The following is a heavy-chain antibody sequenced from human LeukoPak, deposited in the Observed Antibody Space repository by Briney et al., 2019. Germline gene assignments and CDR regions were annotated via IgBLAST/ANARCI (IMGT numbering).Heavy chain of an antibody. Sequence: SETLSLTCTVSGGSISSYYWSWIRQPPGKGLEWIGYIYTSGSTNYNPSLKSRVTISVDTSKNQFSLKLSSVTAADTAVYCCARGPGEQLVPGYYYYYMDVWGKGTTVTVSS. D-gene: IGHD6-6*01. V-gene: IGHV4-4*09. J-gene: IGHJ6*03. CDR3: ARGPGEQLVPGYYYYYMDV. CDR2: IYTSGST. CDR1: GGSISSYY.